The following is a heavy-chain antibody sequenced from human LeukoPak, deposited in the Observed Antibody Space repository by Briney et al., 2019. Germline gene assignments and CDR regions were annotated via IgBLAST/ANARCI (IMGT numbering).Heavy chain of an antibody. V-gene: IGHV3-48*01. Sequence: GGSLRLSCAASGFTFSSYSMNWVRQAPGKGLEWVSYISSSSSTMYYADSVKGRFSISRDNAKNSQYLQMNSLRVEDTALYYCARAQTYGDSRLLLDYWGQGTLVTVSS. D-gene: IGHD2-21*02. CDR3: ARAQTYGDSRLLLDY. CDR1: GFTFSSYS. CDR2: ISSSSSTM. J-gene: IGHJ4*02.